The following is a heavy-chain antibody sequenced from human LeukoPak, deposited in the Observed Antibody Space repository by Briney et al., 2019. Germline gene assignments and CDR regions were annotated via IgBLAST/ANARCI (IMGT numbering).Heavy chain of an antibody. CDR1: GYTFTSYG. V-gene: IGHV1-18*01. D-gene: IGHD5-18*01. Sequence: GASVKVSFKASGYTFTSYGISWVRQAPGQGREWMGWISAYNGNTNYAQKLQGRVTMTTGTSTSTAYMELRSLRSDDTAVYYCARDPPGGYSYGSDYFDYWGQGTLVTVSS. J-gene: IGHJ4*02. CDR3: ARDPPGGYSYGSDYFDY. CDR2: ISAYNGNT.